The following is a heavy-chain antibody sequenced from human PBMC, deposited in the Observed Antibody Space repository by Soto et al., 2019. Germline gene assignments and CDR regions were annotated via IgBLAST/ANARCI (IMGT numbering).Heavy chain of an antibody. CDR1: GFTFSNFP. CDR3: AGDGIEGGSGSFATH. D-gene: IGHD3-10*01. CDR2: ISHDGRNK. V-gene: IGHV3-30-3*01. J-gene: IGHJ4*02. Sequence: QVQLVESGGGVVQPGRSLRLSCAASGFTFSNFPIHWVRQAPGKGLEWVAVISHDGRNKDYADSAKGRFTISRDNSKSALYLQMNSLRTEDTAVYYCAGDGIEGGSGSFATHWGQGTQVTVSS.